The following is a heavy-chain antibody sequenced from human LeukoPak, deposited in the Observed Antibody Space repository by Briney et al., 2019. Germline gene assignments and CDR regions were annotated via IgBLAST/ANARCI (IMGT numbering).Heavy chain of an antibody. CDR2: IYYSGST. V-gene: IGHV4-39*07. CDR3: ARGRDSRGYQFMGFDS. D-gene: IGHD3-22*01. CDR1: GGSISSSSYY. Sequence: SETLSLTCTVSGGSISSSSYYWGWIRQPPGKGLEWIGSIYYSGSTYYNPSLKSRVTISVDTSKNQFSLKLSSVTAADTAVYYCARGRDSRGYQFMGFDSWGQGALVTVSS. J-gene: IGHJ4*02.